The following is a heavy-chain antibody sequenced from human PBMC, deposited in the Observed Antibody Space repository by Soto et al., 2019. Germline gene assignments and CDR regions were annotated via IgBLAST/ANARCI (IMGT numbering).Heavy chain of an antibody. J-gene: IGHJ5*02. V-gene: IGHV4-31*03. D-gene: IGHD3-22*01. CDR3: AREASGYSNWFDP. CDR2: IDYSGST. CDR1: GGSISSGNYF. Sequence: SETLSLTCTVTGGSISSGNYFWSWMRQHPGKGLEWIGYIDYSGSTYYNPSLKSRVTISVDTSKNQCFLKLSSVTAADTAVYYWAREASGYSNWFDPWGQGTLVTVSS.